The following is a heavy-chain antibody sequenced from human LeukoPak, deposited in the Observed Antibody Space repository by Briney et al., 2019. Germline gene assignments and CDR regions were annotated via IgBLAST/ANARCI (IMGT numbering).Heavy chain of an antibody. V-gene: IGHV3-30*04. D-gene: IGHD6-19*01. J-gene: IGHJ4*02. CDR1: GFTFSSYA. CDR3: ARDAYSSGSSFFY. Sequence: GGFLRLSRAAPGFTFSSYAMHWVRQAPGKGLEWVAVISYDGSNKYYADSVKGRFTISRDDSKNTLYLQMNSLRAEETAVYYCARDAYSSGSSFFYWGQGTLVTVSS. CDR2: ISYDGSNK.